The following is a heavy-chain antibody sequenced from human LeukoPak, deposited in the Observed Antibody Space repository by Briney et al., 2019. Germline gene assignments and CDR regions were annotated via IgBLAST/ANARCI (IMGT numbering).Heavy chain of an antibody. CDR2: ISYDGSNK. CDR1: GFTFSSYA. V-gene: IGHV3-30*04. Sequence: PGGSLRLSCAASGFTFSSYAMHWVRQAPGKGLEWVAVISYDGSNKYYADSVKGRFTISRDNSKNTLYLQMNGLRAEDTAVYYCAREGMGYSGYEAAFDYWGQGTLVTVSS. D-gene: IGHD5-12*01. CDR3: AREGMGYSGYEAAFDY. J-gene: IGHJ4*02.